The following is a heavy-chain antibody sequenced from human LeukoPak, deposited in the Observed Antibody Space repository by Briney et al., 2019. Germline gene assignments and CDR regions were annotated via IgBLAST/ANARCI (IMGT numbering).Heavy chain of an antibody. V-gene: IGHV1-69*13. CDR1: GGTFSSYA. CDR3: ARSSTLQEDYYGMDV. J-gene: IGHJ6*02. D-gene: IGHD2-15*01. CDR2: IIPIFGTA. Sequence: ASVKVSCKASGGTFSSYAISWVRQAPGQGLEWMGGIIPIFGTANYAQKFQGRVTITADESTSTAYMELSSLRSEDTAVYYCARSSTLQEDYYGMDVWGQGTTVTVYS.